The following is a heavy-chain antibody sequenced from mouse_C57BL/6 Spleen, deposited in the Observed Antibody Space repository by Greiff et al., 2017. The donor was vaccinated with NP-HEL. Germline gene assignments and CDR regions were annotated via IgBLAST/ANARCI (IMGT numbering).Heavy chain of an antibody. Sequence: DVHLVESGGGLVKPGGSLKLSCAASGFTFSDYGMHWVRQAPEKGLEWVAYISSGSSTIYYADTVKGRFTISRDNAKNTLFLQMTSLRAEDTAMYYCATYGSSYSWFAYWGQGTLVTVSA. D-gene: IGHD1-1*01. V-gene: IGHV5-17*01. J-gene: IGHJ3*01. CDR3: ATYGSSYSWFAY. CDR1: GFTFSDYG. CDR2: ISSGSSTI.